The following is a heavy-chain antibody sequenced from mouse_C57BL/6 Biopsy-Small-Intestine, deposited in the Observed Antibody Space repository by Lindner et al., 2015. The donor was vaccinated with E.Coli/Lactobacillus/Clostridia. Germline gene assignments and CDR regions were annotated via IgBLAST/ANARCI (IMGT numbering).Heavy chain of an antibody. CDR2: INPSTGGT. CDR1: GYSFTGYY. Sequence: VQLQESGPELVKSGASVKISCKASGYSFTGYYMNWVKQSPEKSLEWIGEINPSTGGTTYNQKFKAKATLTVDKSSSTAYMQLKSLTSEDSAVYYCAREGKLGQGDYWGQGTTLTVSS. CDR3: AREGKLGQGDY. V-gene: IGHV1-42*01. J-gene: IGHJ2*01. D-gene: IGHD4-1*01.